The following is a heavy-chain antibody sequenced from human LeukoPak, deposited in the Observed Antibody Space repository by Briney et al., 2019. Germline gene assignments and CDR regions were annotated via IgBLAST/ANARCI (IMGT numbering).Heavy chain of an antibody. CDR3: ARDGDSSGWYGY. J-gene: IGHJ4*02. V-gene: IGHV4-61*01. Sequence: SETLSLTCTVSGGSVNSGSYYWNWIRQPPGKGLEWIGYIYYSGSTNYNPSLKSRVTISVDTSKNQFSLKLSSVTAADTAVYYCARDGDSSGWYGYWGQGTLVTVSS. D-gene: IGHD6-19*01. CDR1: GGSVNSGSYY. CDR2: IYYSGST.